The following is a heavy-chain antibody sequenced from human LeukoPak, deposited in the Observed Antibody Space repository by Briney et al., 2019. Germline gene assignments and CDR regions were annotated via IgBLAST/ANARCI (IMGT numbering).Heavy chain of an antibody. D-gene: IGHD3-10*01. CDR3: ARDRGWATTMVRGTTYFDY. CDR2: IKQDGSET. Sequence: GGSLRLSCAASGFTFSGYWISWVRQAPGKGLEWVANIKQDGSETNYVDSVKGRFTISRDNAKNSRYLQMNSLRAEDTAVYYCARDRGWATTMVRGTTYFDYWGQGTLVTVSS. J-gene: IGHJ4*02. CDR1: GFTFSGYW. V-gene: IGHV3-7*04.